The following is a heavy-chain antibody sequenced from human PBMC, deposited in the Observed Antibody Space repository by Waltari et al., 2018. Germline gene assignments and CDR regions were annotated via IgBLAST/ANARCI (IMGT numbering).Heavy chain of an antibody. J-gene: IGHJ1*01. CDR1: GATFSSFA. V-gene: IGHV1-69*15. D-gene: IGHD6-25*01. CDR2: IIPMYGLV. CDR3: AQWGSGYSREYFQH. Sequence: QVQLVQSGAEVKKSGSSVKVSCKASGATFSSFATSWVRQGPGQGLEWMGRIIPMYGLVNYAQDLQGRATISADESTTTAYLELTSLSPEDTAVYYCAQWGSGYSREYFQHWGQGTLITVFS.